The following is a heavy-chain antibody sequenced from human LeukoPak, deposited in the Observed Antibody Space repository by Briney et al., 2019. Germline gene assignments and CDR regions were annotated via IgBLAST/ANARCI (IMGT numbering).Heavy chain of an antibody. CDR1: GFTFSSYW. CDR2: INSDGSST. V-gene: IGHV3-74*01. CDR3: ARDWEDIVVVPAAMECPIQPSGDY. Sequence: GGSLRLSCAASGFTFSSYWMHWVRQAPGKGLVWVPRINSDGSSTSYADSVKGRFTISRDNAKNTLYLQMNSLRAEDTAVYYCARDWEDIVVVPAAMECPIQPSGDYWGQGTLVTVSS. D-gene: IGHD2-2*01. J-gene: IGHJ4*02.